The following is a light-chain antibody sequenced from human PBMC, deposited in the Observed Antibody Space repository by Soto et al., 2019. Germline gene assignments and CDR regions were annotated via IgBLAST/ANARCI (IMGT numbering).Light chain of an antibody. V-gene: IGLV2-14*01. Sequence: QSALTQPASVSGSPGQSITISCTGTSSDVGGYNYVSWYQQHPGKAPKLMFYDVSNRPSGVSNRFSGSKSGNTASLTISGRHAEDEADYYCSSYTSSSPLVFGGGTKLTVL. CDR2: DVS. CDR1: SSDVGGYNY. J-gene: IGLJ2*01. CDR3: SSYTSSSPLV.